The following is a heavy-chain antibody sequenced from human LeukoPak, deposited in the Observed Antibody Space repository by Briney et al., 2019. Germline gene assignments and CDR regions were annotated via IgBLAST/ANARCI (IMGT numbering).Heavy chain of an antibody. CDR3: AKFFTPDIVVVPAAPEYYFDY. D-gene: IGHD2-2*01. CDR2: ISGSGGST. Sequence: GGSMRLSCAASGFTFSNSAMTWVRQSPGKGLEWVSAISGSGGSTYYADSVKGRFTISRDNSKNTLYLQMNSLRAEDTAVYYCAKFFTPDIVVVPAAPEYYFDYWGQGTLVTVSS. J-gene: IGHJ4*02. V-gene: IGHV3-23*01. CDR1: GFTFSNSA.